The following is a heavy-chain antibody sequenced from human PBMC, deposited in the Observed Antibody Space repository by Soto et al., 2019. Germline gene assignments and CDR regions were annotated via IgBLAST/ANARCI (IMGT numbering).Heavy chain of an antibody. CDR1: GRTFSSYT. CDR3: AREWMLNDDWYFDL. Sequence: SVKVSCKASGRTFSSYTISCVRQAPGQGLEWMGRIIPILGIANYAQKFQGRVTITADKSTSTAYMELSSLRSEDTAVYYCAREWMLNDDWYFDLWGRGTLVTVSS. D-gene: IGHD3-16*01. J-gene: IGHJ2*01. CDR2: IIPILGIA. V-gene: IGHV1-69*04.